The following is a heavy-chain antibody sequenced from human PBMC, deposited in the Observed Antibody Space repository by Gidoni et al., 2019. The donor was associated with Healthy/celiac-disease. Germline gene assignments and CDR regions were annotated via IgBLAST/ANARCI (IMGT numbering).Heavy chain of an antibody. Sequence: QVQLVESGGGVVQPGRSLRLSCAASGFTFSSYGMHWVRQAPGKGLEWVAVISYDGSNKYYADSVKGRFTISRDNSKNTLYLQMNSLRAEDTAVYYCAKQDRKQQLGDWGQGTLVTVSS. V-gene: IGHV3-30*18. CDR2: ISYDGSNK. CDR3: AKQDRKQQLGD. J-gene: IGHJ4*02. CDR1: GFTFSSYG. D-gene: IGHD6-13*01.